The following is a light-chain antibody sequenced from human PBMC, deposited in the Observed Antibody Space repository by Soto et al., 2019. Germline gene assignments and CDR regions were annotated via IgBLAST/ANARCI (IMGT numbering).Light chain of an antibody. CDR3: QQYGGSPPT. J-gene: IGKJ1*01. Sequence: EIVLTQSPGTLSLSPGXRATLSCRASQSVSSSYLAWYQHNPGQAPRLLIYGASTRATGIPDRFSGSGSGTDFTLTISRLEPEDFAVYYCQQYGGSPPTFGQGTKVDIK. V-gene: IGKV3-20*01. CDR1: QSVSSSY. CDR2: GAS.